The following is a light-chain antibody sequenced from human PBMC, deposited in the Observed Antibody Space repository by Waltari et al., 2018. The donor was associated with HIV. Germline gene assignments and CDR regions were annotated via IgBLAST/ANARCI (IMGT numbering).Light chain of an antibody. CDR3: QQYNNWPPT. CDR2: GAS. V-gene: IGKV3-15*01. Sequence: EIVMTQSPATLSVSPGESATLSCRASQSVSSNFAWYQQKPGQAPRLLIYGASTRATGIPARFSGSGSGTEFTLTISSLQSEDFAVYYCQQYNNWPPTLGQGTKVEIK. CDR1: QSVSSN. J-gene: IGKJ1*01.